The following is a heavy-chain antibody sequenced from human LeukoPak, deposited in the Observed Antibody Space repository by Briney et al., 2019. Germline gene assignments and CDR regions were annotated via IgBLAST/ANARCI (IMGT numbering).Heavy chain of an antibody. CDR2: IWYDGSNK. V-gene: IGHV3-33*06. J-gene: IGHJ4*02. D-gene: IGHD1-14*01. Sequence: PGRPLRLSCAASGFTFSSYGMHWVRQAPGKGLEWVAVIWYDGSNKYYADSVKGRFTISRDNSKNTLYLQMNSLRAEDTAVCYCAKDPAPEPTYYFDYWGQGTLVTVSS. CDR3: AKDPAPEPTYYFDY. CDR1: GFTFSSYG.